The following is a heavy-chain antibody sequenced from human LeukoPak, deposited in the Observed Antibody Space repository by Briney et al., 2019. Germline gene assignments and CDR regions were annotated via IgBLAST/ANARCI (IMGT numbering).Heavy chain of an antibody. V-gene: IGHV3-9*01. CDR1: GFTFDDYA. CDR3: AKDLSSGWYEFDY. J-gene: IGHJ4*02. Sequence: GGSLRLSCAASGFTFDDYAMHWVRQAPGKGLEWVSGISWNSGSIGYADSVKGRFTISRDNAKNSLYLQMNSLRAEDTALYYCAKDLSSGWYEFDYWGQGTLVTVSS. CDR2: ISWNSGSI. D-gene: IGHD6-19*01.